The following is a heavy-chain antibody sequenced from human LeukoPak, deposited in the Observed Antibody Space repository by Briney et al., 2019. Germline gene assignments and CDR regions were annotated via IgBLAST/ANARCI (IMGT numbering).Heavy chain of an antibody. D-gene: IGHD3-10*01. Sequence: GGSLRLSCAASGFTVSSNYMTWVRQAPGKGREWVSVIYTDTTTYYADSVKGRFTISGADSENKVYRQMNNLRAGETHCFYCARLITMVRGAKVTVPNYGMDVWGQGTTVTVSS. CDR2: IYTDTTT. CDR1: GFTVSSNY. J-gene: IGHJ6*02. V-gene: IGHV3-66*01. CDR3: ARLITMVRGAKVTVPNYGMDV.